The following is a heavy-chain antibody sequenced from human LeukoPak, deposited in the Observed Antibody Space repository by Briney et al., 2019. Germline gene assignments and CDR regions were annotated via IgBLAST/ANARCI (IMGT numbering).Heavy chain of an antibody. V-gene: IGHV3-64*02. D-gene: IGHD6-25*01. Sequence: GGSLRLSCAASGFTFNSYPMHWVRQAPGKGLEFLSAISSDGGTTYYPDSVKGRFTISRDNSKNTVYLQMGSVRTEDMAVYYCARGPLSYTSEWPWNFDYWGQGTLVTVSS. CDR2: ISSDGGTT. CDR1: GFTFNSYP. CDR3: ARGPLSYTSEWPWNFDY. J-gene: IGHJ4*02.